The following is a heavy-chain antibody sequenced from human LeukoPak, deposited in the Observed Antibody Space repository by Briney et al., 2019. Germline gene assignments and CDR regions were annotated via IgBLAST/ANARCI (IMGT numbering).Heavy chain of an antibody. CDR3: ARENSSGWCRGYYYYMDV. CDR1: GGSISSYY. J-gene: IGHJ6*03. D-gene: IGHD6-19*01. CDR2: IHTNGST. V-gene: IGHV4-4*07. Sequence: PSETLSLTCTVSGGSISSYYWSWIRQPAGKGLEWIGRIHTNGSTNYNPSLKSRVTMSVDTSKNQFSLKLSSVTAADTAVYYCARENSSGWCRGYYYYMDVWGKGTTVTVSS.